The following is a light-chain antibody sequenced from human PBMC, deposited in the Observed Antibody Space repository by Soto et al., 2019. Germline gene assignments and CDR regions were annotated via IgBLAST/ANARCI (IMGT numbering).Light chain of an antibody. CDR2: DAS. V-gene: IGKV1-33*01. CDR3: QPYDNLVT. J-gene: IGKJ4*01. CDR1: QDISNC. Sequence: DIEMTQSPSTLSASVGDRATLTCQASQDISNCLHWYQQKPGKAPKLLIYDASNLETGVPSRFSGSGSGTDFTFTISSLQPEDIATYYCQPYDNLVTFGGGTRVDIK.